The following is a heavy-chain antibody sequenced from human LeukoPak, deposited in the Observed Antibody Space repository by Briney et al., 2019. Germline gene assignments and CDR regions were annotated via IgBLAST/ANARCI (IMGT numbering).Heavy chain of an antibody. CDR1: GGSISSSSYY. CDR2: IYYSGST. V-gene: IGHV4-39*07. J-gene: IGHJ4*02. CDR3: ARLAAREFDY. Sequence: PSETLSLTCTVSGGSISSSSYYWGWIRQPPGKGLEWIGSIYYSGSTYYNPSLKSRVTISVDTSKNQFSLKLSSVTAADTAVYYCARLAAREFDYWGPGTLVTVSS. D-gene: IGHD2-15*01.